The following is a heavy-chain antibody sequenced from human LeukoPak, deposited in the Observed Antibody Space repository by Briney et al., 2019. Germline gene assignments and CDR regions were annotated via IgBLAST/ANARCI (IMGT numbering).Heavy chain of an antibody. CDR2: IIPIFGTA. D-gene: IGHD6-13*01. J-gene: IGHJ6*03. CDR3: AISGHSSRLYYYYYYMDV. CDR1: GGTFSSYA. V-gene: IGHV1-69*13. Sequence: GASVKVSCKASGGTFSSYAISWVRQAPGQGLEWMGGIIPIFGTANYAQKFQGRVTITADESTSTAYMELSSLRSEDTAVYYCAISGHSSRLYYYYYYMDVWGKGTTVTVSS.